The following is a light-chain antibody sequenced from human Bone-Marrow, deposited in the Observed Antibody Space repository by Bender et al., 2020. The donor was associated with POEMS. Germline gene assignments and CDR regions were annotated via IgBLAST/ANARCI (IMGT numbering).Light chain of an antibody. V-gene: IGLV2-14*01. CDR3: SSYSSSSTLWV. CDR2: DVS. J-gene: IGLJ3*02. Sequence: QSALTQPRSVSGSPGQSVTISCTGTSSDVGGYNYVSWFQQHPGKAPKLLIYDVSDRPSGVSNRFSGSKSGNTASLTISGLQAEDEADYYCSSYSSSSTLWVFGGGTQLTVL. CDR1: SSDVGGYNY.